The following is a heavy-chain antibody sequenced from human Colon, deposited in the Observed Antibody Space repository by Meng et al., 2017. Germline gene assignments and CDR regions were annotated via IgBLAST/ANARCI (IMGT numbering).Heavy chain of an antibody. Sequence: QVQLQESGPGTVEPSETLSLTCTVSGGSISSNGYYWDWVRQPPGKGLEWIGAIYHSGSTSYNPSLQSRVTMFVDTSKNQFSLMLTSVTATDTAVYYCARRRGGSGRDCWGQGTLVTVSS. J-gene: IGHJ4*02. D-gene: IGHD3-10*01. CDR3: ARRRGGSGRDC. V-gene: IGHV4-39*01. CDR1: GGSISSNGYY. CDR2: IYHSGST.